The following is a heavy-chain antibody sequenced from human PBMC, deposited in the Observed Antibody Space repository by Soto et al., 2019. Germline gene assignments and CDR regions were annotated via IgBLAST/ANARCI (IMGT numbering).Heavy chain of an antibody. Sequence: QITLRESGPTLVQPTQTLTLTCTFSGFSLTTTGAGVAWIRQPPGKALEWLALLYWDGDKRYTPSLKNRLSITEDTAKNQVVLTMTNMYPMDTATYYCAKDVSDDWGQGLLVTVSS. CDR3: AKDVSDD. CDR1: GFSLTTTGAG. V-gene: IGHV2-5*02. J-gene: IGHJ4*02. CDR2: LYWDGDK.